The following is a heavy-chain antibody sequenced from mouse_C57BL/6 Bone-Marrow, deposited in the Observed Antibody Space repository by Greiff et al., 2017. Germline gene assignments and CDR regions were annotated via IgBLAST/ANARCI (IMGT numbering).Heavy chain of an antibody. V-gene: IGHV14-2*01. Sequence: EVQLQQSGAELVKPGASVKLSCTASGFNFKDYYIHWVKQRTEQGLEWIGRIDPEDGETKYAPKFQDKATITADKSSNTAYLQLSSLTSEDTAVYYCTRSLIYYGTNYWGQGTTLTVSS. CDR1: GFNFKDYY. J-gene: IGHJ2*01. CDR3: TRSLIYYGTNY. CDR2: IDPEDGET. D-gene: IGHD1-1*01.